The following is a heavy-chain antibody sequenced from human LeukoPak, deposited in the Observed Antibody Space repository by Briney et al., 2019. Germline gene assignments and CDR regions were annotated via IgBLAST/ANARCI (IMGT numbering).Heavy chain of an antibody. CDR1: GGTFSSYA. CDR3: ASAGPDFDI. V-gene: IGHV1-69*13. CDR2: IIPIFGTA. Sequence: ASVTVSCKASGGTFSSYAISWVRQAPGQGLEWMGGIIPIFGTANYAQKFQGRVTITADESTSTAYMELSSLRSEDTAVYYCASAGPDFDIWAKGQWSPSLQ. J-gene: IGHJ3*02.